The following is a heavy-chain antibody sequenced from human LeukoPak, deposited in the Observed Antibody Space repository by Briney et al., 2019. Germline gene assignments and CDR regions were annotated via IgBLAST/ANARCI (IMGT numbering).Heavy chain of an antibody. CDR3: ATDFYDST. CDR1: GFTFSSYG. J-gene: IGHJ5*02. D-gene: IGHD3-22*01. V-gene: IGHV3-15*07. CDR2: IRSNSDGGTI. Sequence: PGGSPRLSCAASGFTFSSYGMHWVRQAPGKGLEWVGRIRSNSDGGTIDYAAPVKGRFTLSRDDSKTTLYLQMNSLQTEDTAVYYCATDFYDSTWGQGTLVAVSS.